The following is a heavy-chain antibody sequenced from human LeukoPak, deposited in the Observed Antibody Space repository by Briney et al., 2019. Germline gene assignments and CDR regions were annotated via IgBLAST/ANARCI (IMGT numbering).Heavy chain of an antibody. Sequence: ASVKVSCKASGYAFTSYDINWVRQATGQGLEWMGWMNPNSGNTGYAQKFQGRVTITRNTSISTAYMELSSLRSEDTAVYYCARGRPGHFLALFGVVKYYFDYWGQGTLVTVSS. CDR3: ARGRPGHFLALFGVVKYYFDY. CDR1: GYAFTSYD. D-gene: IGHD3-3*01. V-gene: IGHV1-8*03. J-gene: IGHJ4*02. CDR2: MNPNSGNT.